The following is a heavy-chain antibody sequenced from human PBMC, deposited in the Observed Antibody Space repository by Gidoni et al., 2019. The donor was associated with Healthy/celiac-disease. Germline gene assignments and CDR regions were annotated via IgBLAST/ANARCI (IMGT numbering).Heavy chain of an antibody. D-gene: IGHD1-20*01. V-gene: IGHV2-5*01. CDR2: IYWNDDK. CDR3: AHSPGGYNWKPHSNFDY. Sequence: QITLKESGPTLVKPTQTLTLTCTFSGFSLSTSGVGVGWIRQPPGKALEWLALIYWNDDKRYSPSLKSRLTITKDTSKNQVVLTMTNMDPVDTATYYCAHSPGGYNWKPHSNFDYWGQGTLVTVSS. CDR1: GFSLSTSGVG. J-gene: IGHJ4*02.